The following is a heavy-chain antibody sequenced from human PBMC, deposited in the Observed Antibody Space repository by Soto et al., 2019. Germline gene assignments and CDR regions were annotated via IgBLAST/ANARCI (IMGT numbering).Heavy chain of an antibody. CDR3: ASQRFGMDV. Sequence: GGSLRLSCAASGFTFSSYGMHWVRQAPGKXLXWXXXIXYXGXNXXXXDSVKGRFTISRDNSKNTLYLQMNSLRAEDTAVYYCASQRFGMDVWGQGTTVTVSS. V-gene: IGHV3-33*01. CDR1: GFTFSSYG. CDR2: IXYXGXNX. J-gene: IGHJ6*02.